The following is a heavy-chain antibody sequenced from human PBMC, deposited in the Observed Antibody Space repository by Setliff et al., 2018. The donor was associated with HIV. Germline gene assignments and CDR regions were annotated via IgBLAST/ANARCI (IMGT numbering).Heavy chain of an antibody. J-gene: IGHJ1*01. CDR1: GDIFSRYG. Sequence: ASVKVSCKASGDIFSRYGISWVRQAPGQGLEWMGRINPNSGGTNYAQKFQGRVTMTRDTSISTAYMELSRLRSDDTAVYYCVRSFLGHLLDASAEYFHHWGQGTLVTVSS. CDR3: VRSFLGHLLDASAEYFHH. CDR2: INPNSGGT. V-gene: IGHV1-2*06. D-gene: IGHD3-16*01.